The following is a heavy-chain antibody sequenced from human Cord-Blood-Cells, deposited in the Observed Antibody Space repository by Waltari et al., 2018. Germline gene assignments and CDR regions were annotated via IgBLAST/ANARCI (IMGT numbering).Heavy chain of an antibody. Sequence: QVQLVQSGAEVKKPGSSVKVSCKASGGTFSSYAISWVRQAPGQGLEWMGGIIPIFGTANYAQKFKGRVTITADESTSTAYMELSSLRSEDTAVYYCARDLGYYGSGSYWYFDLWGRGTLVTVSS. CDR1: GGTFSSYA. CDR3: ARDLGYYGSGSYWYFDL. CDR2: IIPIFGTA. D-gene: IGHD3-10*01. V-gene: IGHV1-69*01. J-gene: IGHJ2*01.